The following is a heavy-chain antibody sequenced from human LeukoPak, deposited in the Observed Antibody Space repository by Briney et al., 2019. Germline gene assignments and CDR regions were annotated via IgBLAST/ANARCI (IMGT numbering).Heavy chain of an antibody. CDR2: FIPIFGTT. Sequence: AATVKVSCKASGGTFRNYTISWVRQAPGQGLEWMGRFIPIFGTTNYAQKFQGRVTITTDESTSTAYMELSSLRSEDTAVYYCAREQDTAMGPYFDYWGQGTLVTVSS. V-gene: IGHV1-69*05. D-gene: IGHD5-18*01. CDR1: GGTFRNYT. CDR3: AREQDTAMGPYFDY. J-gene: IGHJ4*02.